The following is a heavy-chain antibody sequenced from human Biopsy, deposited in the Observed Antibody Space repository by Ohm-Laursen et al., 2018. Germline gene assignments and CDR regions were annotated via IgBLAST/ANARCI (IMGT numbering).Heavy chain of an antibody. J-gene: IGHJ3*02. CDR3: ARRAI. CDR2: IKKDSSFK. Sequence: SLRLSCTASGFTFSDHYMTWVRQAPGKGLEWVANIKKDSSFKFYADSVRGRFTISRDNAKRSVFLQMNSLRAEDTAVYYCARRAIWGQGTTVTVSS. V-gene: IGHV3-7*01. CDR1: GFTFSDHY.